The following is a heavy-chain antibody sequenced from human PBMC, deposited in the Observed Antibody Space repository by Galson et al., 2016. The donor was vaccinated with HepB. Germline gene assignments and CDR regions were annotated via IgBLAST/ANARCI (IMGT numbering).Heavy chain of an antibody. CDR2: IGTKGGT. Sequence: SLRLSCAASGFTFSTYDMHWVRQAKGKGLVWVSGIGTKGGTYYLDSAKGRFTISREYAKNSLHLKMNSLTAGDTAVYYCARSGTYTNRIGMEVWGQGTTVTVSS. J-gene: IGHJ6*02. CDR1: GFTFSTYD. CDR3: ARSGTYTNRIGMEV. V-gene: IGHV3-13*01. D-gene: IGHD3-10*01.